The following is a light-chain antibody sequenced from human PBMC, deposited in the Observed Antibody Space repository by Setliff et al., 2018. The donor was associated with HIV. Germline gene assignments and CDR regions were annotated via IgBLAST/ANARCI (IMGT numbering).Light chain of an antibody. Sequence: QSVLAQPPSASGTPGQRVTISCSGRSSNIGNNYVYWYQQLPGTAPTVLIYRNNKRPSGVPDRFSGSKSGTSASPAISGLRSEDEADYYCAVWDDSLNGPDYVFGTGTKVTVL. J-gene: IGLJ1*01. CDR3: AVWDDSLNGPDYV. CDR2: RNN. V-gene: IGLV1-47*01. CDR1: SSNIGNNY.